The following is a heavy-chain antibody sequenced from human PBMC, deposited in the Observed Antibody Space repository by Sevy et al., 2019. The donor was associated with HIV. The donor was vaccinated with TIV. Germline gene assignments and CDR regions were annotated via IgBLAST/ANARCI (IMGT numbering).Heavy chain of an antibody. CDR2: IKSKTEAATR. V-gene: IGHV3-15*01. J-gene: IGHJ4*02. CDR3: TAGVGASDFDY. Sequence: GGSLRLSCAASGFTFTNAWMSWVRQAPGKGLERVGRIKSKTEAATRDFAAPVKGRFAISRDDSKNTLYLQMDSLKTEDTGVYYCTAGVGASDFDYWGQGILVTVSS. D-gene: IGHD1-26*01. CDR1: GFTFTNAW.